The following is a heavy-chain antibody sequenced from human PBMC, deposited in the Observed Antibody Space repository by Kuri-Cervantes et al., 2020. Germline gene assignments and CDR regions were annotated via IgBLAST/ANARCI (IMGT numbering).Heavy chain of an antibody. D-gene: IGHD5-24*01. Sequence: SETLSLTCTVSGGSISSYYWSWIRQPPGKGLEWIGYIYYSVSTNYNPSLKSRVTIPVDTSKNQFSLKLSSVTAADTAVYYCARGMSRWLPYYFDYWGQGTLVTVSS. J-gene: IGHJ4*02. CDR1: GGSISSYY. V-gene: IGHV4-59*01. CDR2: IYYSVST. CDR3: ARGMSRWLPYYFDY.